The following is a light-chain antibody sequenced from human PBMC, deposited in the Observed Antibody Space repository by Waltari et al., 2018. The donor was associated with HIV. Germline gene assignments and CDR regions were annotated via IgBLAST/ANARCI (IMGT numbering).Light chain of an antibody. CDR3: QQYTSFPLT. Sequence: DVQMTQSPSSLSASIGDRIIISCRASRDISNLLAWFQQRPGKAPKSLIYGASTLQTGVPSSKFSGTGSGTDFTLTITNLQPEDVATYYCQQYTSFPLTFGGGTTVEI. J-gene: IGKJ4*01. V-gene: IGKV1-16*02. CDR1: RDISNL. CDR2: GAS.